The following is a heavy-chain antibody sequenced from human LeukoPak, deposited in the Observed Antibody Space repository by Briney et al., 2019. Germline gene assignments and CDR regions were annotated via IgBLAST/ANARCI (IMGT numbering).Heavy chain of an antibody. CDR2: IYNSGST. CDR3: VRDRELTY. V-gene: IGHV4-59*01. CDR1: DGSISIYY. J-gene: IGHJ4*02. D-gene: IGHD5-24*01. Sequence: SETLSLTCTVSDGSISIYYWSWIRQPPGKGLEWIGYIYNSGSTIYNPSLKSRVTISADTSKNQFSLKLSSVTAADTAVYYCVRDRELTYWGQGTLVTVPS.